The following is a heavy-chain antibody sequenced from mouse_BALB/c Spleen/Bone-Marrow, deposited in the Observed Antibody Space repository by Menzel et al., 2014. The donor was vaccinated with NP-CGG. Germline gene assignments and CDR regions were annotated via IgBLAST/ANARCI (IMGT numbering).Heavy chain of an antibody. Sequence: PGQGLAWIGYIIPNSGYSNYNQKFKDKATLTADKSSSTAYMQLSSLTSEDSAVYYCTMRYYAMDYWGQGTSVTVSS. J-gene: IGHJ4*01. CDR2: IIPNSGYS. V-gene: IGHV1S26*01. CDR3: TMRYYAMDY.